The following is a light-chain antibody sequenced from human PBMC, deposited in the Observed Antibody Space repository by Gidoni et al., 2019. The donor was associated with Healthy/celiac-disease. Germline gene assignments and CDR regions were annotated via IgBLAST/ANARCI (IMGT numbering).Light chain of an antibody. CDR2: DAS. J-gene: IGKJ5*01. Sequence: EIVLTQSPATLSLSPGERATLSCRASQSVSSYLAWYQPKPGQAPRLLSYDASNRATGIPARFSGSVSGTDFTLTISSLEPEDFAVYYCQQRSNWPPSITFGQGTRLEIK. CDR3: QQRSNWPPSIT. CDR1: QSVSSY. V-gene: IGKV3-11*01.